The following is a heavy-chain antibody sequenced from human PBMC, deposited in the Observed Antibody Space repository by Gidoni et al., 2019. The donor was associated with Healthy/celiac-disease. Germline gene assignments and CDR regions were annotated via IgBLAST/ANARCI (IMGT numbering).Heavy chain of an antibody. CDR1: GFTFSNAW. Sequence: EVQLVESGGGLVKPGGSFRLSCAASGFTFSNAWMSWVRQAPGKGLEWVGRIKSKTDGGTTDYAAPVKGRFTISRDDSKNTLYLQMNSLKTEDTAVYYCTTAWAGTTGLDYWGQGTLVTVSS. J-gene: IGHJ4*02. D-gene: IGHD1-1*01. CDR2: IKSKTDGGTT. CDR3: TTAWAGTTGLDY. V-gene: IGHV3-15*01.